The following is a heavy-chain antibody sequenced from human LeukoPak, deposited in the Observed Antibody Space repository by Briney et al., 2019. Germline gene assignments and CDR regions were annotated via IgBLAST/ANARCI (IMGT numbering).Heavy chain of an antibody. J-gene: IGHJ4*02. CDR1: GFSFSSYD. D-gene: IGHD2-21*01. V-gene: IGHV3-48*03. CDR2: ISPSGTTM. CDR3: ARESLLFASRGGQFDY. Sequence: GGSLRLSCAASGFSFSSYDFNWVRQAPGKGLEWISYISPSGTTMHYADSVKGRFTTSKDNAKNSVYLQMNSLRVEDTAVYYCARESLLFASRGGQFDYWGQGTLVTVSS.